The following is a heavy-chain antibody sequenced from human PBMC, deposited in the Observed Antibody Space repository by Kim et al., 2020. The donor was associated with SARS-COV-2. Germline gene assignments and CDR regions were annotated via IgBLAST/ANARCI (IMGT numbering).Heavy chain of an antibody. D-gene: IGHD3-16*01. CDR2: ST. Sequence: STYYAYPVTGRCTISRDNSKNTLYLQMNSLRAEDTAVYYCAKGRWGGMDVWGQGTTVTVSS. CDR3: AKGRWGGMDV. J-gene: IGHJ6*02. V-gene: IGHV3-23*01.